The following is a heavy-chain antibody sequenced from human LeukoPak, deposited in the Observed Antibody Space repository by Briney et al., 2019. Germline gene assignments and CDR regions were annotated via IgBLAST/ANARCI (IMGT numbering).Heavy chain of an antibody. CDR2: ISSGSNTI. Sequence: GGALRLSCAASGFTFNNYAMIWVRQAPGKGLEWVSYISSGSNTIYYADSVKGRFTISRDYAKNSLFLQMNSLRAEDTAVYYCAREIYGDYGFDYWGQGTLVTVSS. CDR1: GFTFNNYA. D-gene: IGHD4-17*01. CDR3: AREIYGDYGFDY. V-gene: IGHV3-48*01. J-gene: IGHJ4*02.